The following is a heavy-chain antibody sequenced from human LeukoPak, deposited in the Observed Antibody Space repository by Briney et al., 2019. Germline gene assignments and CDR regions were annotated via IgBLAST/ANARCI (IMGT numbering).Heavy chain of an antibody. V-gene: IGHV3-23*01. CDR1: GFTFSNYG. CDR2: DSGSSGAT. Sequence: QPGRSLRLSCAASGFTFSNYGMHWVRQAPGKGLEWVSTDSGSSGATYYAESVQGRFTISRDNSKSTLYLQMNTLRVDDTAVYYCSKSRHTAPDYWGQGTLVAVSS. D-gene: IGHD5-18*01. J-gene: IGHJ4*02. CDR3: SKSRHTAPDY.